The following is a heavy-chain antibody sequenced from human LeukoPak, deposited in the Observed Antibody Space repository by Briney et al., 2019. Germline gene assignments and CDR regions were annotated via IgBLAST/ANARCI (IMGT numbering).Heavy chain of an antibody. CDR1: GYTFTSYG. J-gene: IGHJ4*02. Sequence: ASVTVSCTASGYTFTSYGISWVRQAPGQGLEWMGWISAYNGNTNYAQKLQGRVTMATDTSTSTAYMELRSLRSDDTAVYYCARVKDTIVGATEIDYWGQGTLVTVSS. D-gene: IGHD1-26*01. CDR3: ARVKDTIVGATEIDY. CDR2: ISAYNGNT. V-gene: IGHV1-18*01.